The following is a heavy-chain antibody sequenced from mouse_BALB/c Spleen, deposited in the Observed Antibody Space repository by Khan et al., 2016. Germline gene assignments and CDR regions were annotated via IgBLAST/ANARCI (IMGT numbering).Heavy chain of an antibody. CDR2: IDPFNGGT. Sequence: VQLQQSGPELMKPGASVKISCKASGYSFTSYYMHWVKQSHGKSLEWIGYIDPFNGGTSYNQKFKGKATLTVDKSSSTAYMHLSSLTSEDSAVYYCASRTQSLYAMDYWGQGTSVTVSS. CDR1: GYSFTSYY. CDR3: ASRTQSLYAMDY. J-gene: IGHJ4*01. V-gene: IGHV1S135*01. D-gene: IGHD4-1*01.